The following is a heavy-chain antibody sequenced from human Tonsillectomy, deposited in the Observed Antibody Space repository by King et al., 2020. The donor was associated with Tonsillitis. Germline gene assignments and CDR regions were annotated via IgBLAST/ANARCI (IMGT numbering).Heavy chain of an antibody. CDR3: ARIMRFHAFDI. V-gene: IGHV4-39*01. Sequence: LQLQESGPGLVKPSETLSLICTVSGGSIGRSSYYWGWIRQPPGKGLEWIGSIYYSGRTYYNPSLKSRVTISVDTSKNQFSLKLNSVTAADTAVYYCARIMRFHAFDIWGQGTMVTVSS. CDR1: GGSIGRSSYY. D-gene: IGHD3-3*01. J-gene: IGHJ3*02. CDR2: IYYSGRT.